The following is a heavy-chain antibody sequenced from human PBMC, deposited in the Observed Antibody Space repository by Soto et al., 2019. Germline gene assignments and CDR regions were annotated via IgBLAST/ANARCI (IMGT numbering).Heavy chain of an antibody. J-gene: IGHJ6*02. CDR3: ARDRGASYCYYGMDV. V-gene: IGHV3-30-3*01. D-gene: IGHD4-17*01. CDR2: ISYDGSNK. Sequence: ESGGGVVQPGRSLRLSCAASGFAFTSYAMHWVRQAPGKGLEWVAVISYDGSNKYYADSVKGRFTISRDNSKNTLYLQMNSLRAEDTAVYYCARDRGASYCYYGMDVWGQGTTVTVSS. CDR1: GFAFTSYA.